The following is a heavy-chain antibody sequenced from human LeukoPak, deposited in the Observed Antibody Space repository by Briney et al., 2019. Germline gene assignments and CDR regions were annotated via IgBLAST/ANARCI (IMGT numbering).Heavy chain of an antibody. CDR3: ARDPPSREGYYFDY. V-gene: IGHV3-30*04. CDR1: GFTFSSYA. CDR2: ISYDGSNK. J-gene: IGHJ4*02. Sequence: GRSLRLFCAASGFTFSSYAMHWVRQAPGKGLEWVAVISYDGSNKYYADSVKGRFTISRDNSKNTLYLQMNSLRAEDTAVYYCARDPPSREGYYFDYWGQGTLVTVSS.